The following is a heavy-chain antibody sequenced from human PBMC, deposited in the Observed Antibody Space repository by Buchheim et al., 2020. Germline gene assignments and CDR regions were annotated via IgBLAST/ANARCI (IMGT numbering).Heavy chain of an antibody. V-gene: IGHV3-48*03. CDR2: ITASGNAV. CDR1: GFTFSNYE. J-gene: IGHJ4*02. Sequence: EVQLVESGGGLVQPGGSLRLSCAASGFTFSNYEMNWVRQAPGQGLEWVSYITASGNAVRYADSVKGRFTISRDNARKSLYLQLDSLRVDDTALYYCAREMPNCVGDCSDYWGQGTL. D-gene: IGHD2-21*01. CDR3: AREMPNCVGDCSDY.